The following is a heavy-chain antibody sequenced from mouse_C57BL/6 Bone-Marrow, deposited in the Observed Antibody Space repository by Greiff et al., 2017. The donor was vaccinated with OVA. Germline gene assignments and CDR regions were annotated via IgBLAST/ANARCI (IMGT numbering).Heavy chain of an antibody. CDR1: GYTFTSYG. CDR3: ARRGSLVITTVVATPHLDD. D-gene: IGHD1-1*01. Sequence: QVQLQQSGAELARPGASVKLSCKASGYTFTSYGISWVKQRTGQGLEWIGEIYPRSGNTYYNEKFKGKATLTADKSSSTAYMQLRSLTSEDSAVYFCARRGSLVITTVVATPHLDDWGKGTTLTVSS. V-gene: IGHV1-81*01. J-gene: IGHJ2*01. CDR2: IYPRSGNT.